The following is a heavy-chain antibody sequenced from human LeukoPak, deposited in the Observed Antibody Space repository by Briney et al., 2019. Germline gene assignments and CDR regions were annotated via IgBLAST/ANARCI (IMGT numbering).Heavy chain of an antibody. Sequence: GGSLRLSCAASGFTFDDYAMHWVRQAPGKGLEWVSGISWNSGSIGYADSVKGRFTISRDNAKNSLYLQRNSLRAEDMALYYCAKGAAGYFDYWGQGTLVTVSS. CDR2: ISWNSGSI. V-gene: IGHV3-9*03. CDR1: GFTFDDYA. J-gene: IGHJ4*02. CDR3: AKGAAGYFDY. D-gene: IGHD6-25*01.